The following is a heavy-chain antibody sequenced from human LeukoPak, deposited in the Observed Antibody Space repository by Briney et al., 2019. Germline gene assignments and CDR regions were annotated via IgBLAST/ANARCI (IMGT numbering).Heavy chain of an antibody. CDR1: GYTLTELS. J-gene: IGHJ4*02. D-gene: IGHD3-16*02. V-gene: IGHV1-24*01. Sequence: ASVKVSCKVSGYTLTELSMHWVRRAPGKGLEWMGGFDPEDGETIYAQKFQGRVTMTEDTSTDTAYMELSSLRSEDTAVYYCATLINQEVDVWGSYRYTKALDYWGQGTLVTVSS. CDR2: FDPEDGET. CDR3: ATLINQEVDVWGSYRYTKALDY.